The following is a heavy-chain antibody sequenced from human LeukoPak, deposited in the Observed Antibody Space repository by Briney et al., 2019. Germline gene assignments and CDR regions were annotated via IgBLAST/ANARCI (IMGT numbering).Heavy chain of an antibody. CDR3: ARDIGQQREFGMDV. CDR1: GGTFSSYA. Sequence: GASVKVSCKASGGTFSSYAISWVRQAPGQGLEWMGRINPNSGGTNYAQKFQGRVTMTRDMSISTAYMELSRLTSDDTAVYYCARDIGQQREFGMDVWGQGTTVTVSS. V-gene: IGHV1-2*06. J-gene: IGHJ6*02. D-gene: IGHD6-13*01. CDR2: INPNSGGT.